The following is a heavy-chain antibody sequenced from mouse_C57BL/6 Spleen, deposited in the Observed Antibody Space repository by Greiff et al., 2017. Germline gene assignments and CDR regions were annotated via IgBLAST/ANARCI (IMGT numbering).Heavy chain of an antibody. CDR2: INPNNGGT. J-gene: IGHJ4*01. V-gene: IGHV1-26*01. CDR1: GYTFTDYY. CDR3: ARSESNYENYAMDY. Sequence: EVQLQQSGPELVKPGASVKISCKASGYTFTDYYMNWVKQSHGKSLEWIGDINPNNGGTSYNQKFKGKATLTVDKSSSTAYMELRSLTSEDSAVYYCARSESNYENYAMDYWGQGTSVTVSS. D-gene: IGHD2-5*01.